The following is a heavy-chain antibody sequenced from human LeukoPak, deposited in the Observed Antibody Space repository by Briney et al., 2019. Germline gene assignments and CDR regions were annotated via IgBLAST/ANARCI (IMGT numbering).Heavy chain of an antibody. CDR3: ARGGPPWDY. CDR1: GFTLSSYG. V-gene: IGHV3-48*04. Sequence: GGSLRLSCAASGFTLSSYGMTWVRQAPGKGLEWVSFISSSGSTIYYADSVKGRFTISRDNAKNSLYLQMNSLRAEDTAVYYCARGGPPWDYWGQGTLVTVSS. J-gene: IGHJ4*02. CDR2: ISSSGSTI.